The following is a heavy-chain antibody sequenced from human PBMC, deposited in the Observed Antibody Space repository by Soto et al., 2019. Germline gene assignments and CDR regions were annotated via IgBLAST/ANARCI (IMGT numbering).Heavy chain of an antibody. CDR2: ISASGGST. V-gene: IGHV3-23*01. Sequence: GWSLRLSCASSVFIFINYAMSWVRQAPGKGLEWVSAISASGGSTYYADSVKGRFTISRDNSKNTLYLQMNSLRADDKAVYYCAKEPEYWGQGTLVTVSS. J-gene: IGHJ4*02. CDR1: VFIFINYA. CDR3: AKEPEY.